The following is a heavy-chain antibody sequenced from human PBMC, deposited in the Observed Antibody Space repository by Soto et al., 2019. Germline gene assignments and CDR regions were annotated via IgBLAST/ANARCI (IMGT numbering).Heavy chain of an antibody. Sequence: SETLSLTCTVSGDSISSNYWSWIRQPPGKGLEWIGYISNSGYTNYNPSLKSRVTISVDTSKNQFSLKPSSVTAADTAVYYCARKNDYYDYWGHGTRVTVSS. V-gene: IGHV4-59*01. J-gene: IGHJ4*01. CDR2: ISNSGYT. CDR3: ARKNDYYDY. CDR1: GDSISSNY.